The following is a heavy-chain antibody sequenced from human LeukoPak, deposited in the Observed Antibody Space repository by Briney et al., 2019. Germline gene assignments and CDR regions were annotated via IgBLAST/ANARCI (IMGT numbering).Heavy chain of an antibody. CDR2: ISSSSSTI. CDR3: ATDRGGTFHI. D-gene: IGHD3-10*01. V-gene: IGHV3-48*01. Sequence: GGSLRLSCAASGFTLKSYNMNWVRQAPGKGLEWVSYISSSSSTIYYTDSVKGRFTISRDNAKNSLYLQMNSLRAEDTAVYYCATDRGGTFHIWGQGTMVTVSS. J-gene: IGHJ3*02. CDR1: GFTLKSYN.